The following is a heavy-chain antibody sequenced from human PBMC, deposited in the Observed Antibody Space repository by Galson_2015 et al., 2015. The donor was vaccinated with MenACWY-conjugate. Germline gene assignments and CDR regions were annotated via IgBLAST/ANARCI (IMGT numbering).Heavy chain of an antibody. J-gene: IGHJ1*01. CDR3: ARRLRSDCYCFQH. V-gene: IGHV4-59*08. CDR1: GGSISSHY. Sequence: LSLTCAVSGGSISSHYWSWFRPPPGTGLEWIAYIRDTGDLKDNPSFKSRVTMSADKSNNQFSLRLMSVTAADTAIYYCARRLRSDCYCFQHWGQGTLVTVSS. CDR2: IRDTGDL. D-gene: IGHD2-21*02.